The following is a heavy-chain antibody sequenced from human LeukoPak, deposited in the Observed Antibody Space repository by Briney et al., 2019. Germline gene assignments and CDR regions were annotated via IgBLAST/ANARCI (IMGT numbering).Heavy chain of an antibody. CDR2: ISYDGSNK. V-gene: IGHV3-30-3*01. Sequence: TGRSLRLSCAASGFTFSSYAMHWVRQAPGKGLEWVAVISYDGSNKYYADSVKGRFTISRDNSKNTLYLQMNSLRAEDTALYYCAKDMPPDYWGQGTLVTVSS. J-gene: IGHJ4*02. CDR1: GFTFSSYA. CDR3: AKDMPPDY. D-gene: IGHD2-2*01.